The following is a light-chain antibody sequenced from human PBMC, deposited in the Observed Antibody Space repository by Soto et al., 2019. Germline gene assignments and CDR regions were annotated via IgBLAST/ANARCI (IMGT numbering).Light chain of an antibody. CDR1: SSNIGAGHA. J-gene: IGLJ2*01. Sequence: QSVLTQPPSVSGAPGQRVTISCTGSSSNIGAGHAVHWYQQLPGTAPKLLIHSNNNRPSGVPDRFSGSKSGTSASLAIAGLQADXXXXYYCQSYDPTLRTSLFGGGTQLTVL. V-gene: IGLV1-40*01. CDR3: QSYDPTLRTSL. CDR2: SNN.